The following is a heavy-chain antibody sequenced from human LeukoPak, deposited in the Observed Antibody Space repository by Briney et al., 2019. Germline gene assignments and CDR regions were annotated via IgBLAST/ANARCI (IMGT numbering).Heavy chain of an antibody. CDR2: IHHSGKT. J-gene: IGHJ4*02. D-gene: IGHD3-3*01. V-gene: IGHV4-4*02. CDR3: ARLSLKVLEWSPTKGKATHYFDY. Sequence: SETLSLTCAVSGGSISSSNWWSWVRQPPGKGLEWIGEIHHSGKTNYNASLKSRVTILEDKSKNQFSLKLSSVTAADTAVYYCARLSLKVLEWSPTKGKATHYFDYWGQGTLATVSS. CDR1: GGSISSSNW.